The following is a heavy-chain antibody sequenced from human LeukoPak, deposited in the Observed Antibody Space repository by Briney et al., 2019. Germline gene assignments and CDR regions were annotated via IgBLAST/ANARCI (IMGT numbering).Heavy chain of an antibody. D-gene: IGHD5-24*01. CDR3: AGLADGHNPVHYYGMDA. CDR1: GFPFSSYS. CDR2: ISSSSSYI. V-gene: IGHV3-21*01. J-gene: IGHJ6*02. Sequence: PGGSLRLSCAASGFPFSSYSMNWVRQAPGKGLEWVSYISSSSSYIYYVDSVKGRFTISRDNARNSVYLQMNSLRAEDTAVYYCAGLADGHNPVHYYGMDAWGQGTTVTVSS.